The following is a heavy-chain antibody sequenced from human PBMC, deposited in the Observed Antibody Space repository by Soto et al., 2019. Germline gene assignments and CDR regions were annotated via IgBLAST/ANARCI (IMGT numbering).Heavy chain of an antibody. Sequence: SETLSLTCAISGDSVSSNSAAWNWIRQPPSRGLEWLGRTYYRSKWYNDYAVSVKSRITINPDTSKYQFSLQLNSVTPEDTAVYYCARSRADWFDPWGQGSLVTVSS. J-gene: IGHJ5*02. CDR2: TYYRSKWYN. CDR3: ARSRADWFDP. CDR1: GDSVSSNSAA. V-gene: IGHV6-1*01.